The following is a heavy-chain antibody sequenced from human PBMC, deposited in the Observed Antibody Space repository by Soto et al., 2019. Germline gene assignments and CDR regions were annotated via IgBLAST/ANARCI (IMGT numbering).Heavy chain of an antibody. J-gene: IGHJ4*02. CDR1: GYTFTAYY. CDR3: AKDSMSGYDYHSFEF. D-gene: IGHD5-12*01. V-gene: IGHV1-2*02. CDR2: ISPHIGGT. Sequence: VASVNVSCKASGYTFTAYYIHWVRQAPGLGLEWMGWISPHIGGTNYAQKFQGRVTMTRDTSITTVYMELSRLRSDDTAVYFCAKDSMSGYDYHSFEFWGKGDMVIVSS.